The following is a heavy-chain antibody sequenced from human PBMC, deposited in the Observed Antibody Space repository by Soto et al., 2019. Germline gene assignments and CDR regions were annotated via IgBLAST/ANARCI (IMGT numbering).Heavy chain of an antibody. V-gene: IGHV3-74*01. CDR1: GITFTNYW. D-gene: IGHD3-9*01. Sequence: EVQLVESGGGSVQPGGSLRLSCVASGITFTNYWMHWVRQVPGKGLVWVARVDSDGRGTSYADFVKGRFTISRDNAKNPPYLQMNSRRVEETAMNSCGTVFEPWGQESRSPSPQ. J-gene: IGHJ5*02. CDR3: GTVFEP. CDR2: VDSDGRGT.